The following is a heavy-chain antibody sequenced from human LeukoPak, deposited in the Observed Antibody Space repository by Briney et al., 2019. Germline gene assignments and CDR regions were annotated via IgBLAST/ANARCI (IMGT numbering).Heavy chain of an antibody. CDR3: AKEVQMRAATGNDD. D-gene: IGHD2-15*01. V-gene: IGHV3-30*18. J-gene: IGHJ4*02. CDR1: GFIFSKYG. Sequence: GGSLRLSCAASGFIFSKYGMHWVRQAPGKGLEWVAVISFDGNVQYYADSVKGRFTISRDNPKNTLYLQMNSLRAEDTAVYYCAKEVQMRAATGNDDWGQGTLVSVAS. CDR2: ISFDGNVQ.